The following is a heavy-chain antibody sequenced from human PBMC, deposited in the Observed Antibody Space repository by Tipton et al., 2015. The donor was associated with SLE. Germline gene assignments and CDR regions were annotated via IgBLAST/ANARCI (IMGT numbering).Heavy chain of an antibody. CDR3: ATSGYDFLSWFDP. V-gene: IGHV4-59*07. CDR2: VHSSGST. J-gene: IGHJ5*02. D-gene: IGHD5-12*01. CDR1: GGSISSHY. Sequence: TLSLTCTVSGGSISSHYWSWIRQPPGKRLEWIGHVHSSGSTFYNPSLKSLVTISMDTSKNQVSLRMTSVTAADTAVYYCATSGYDFLSWFDPWGQGTPVTVSS.